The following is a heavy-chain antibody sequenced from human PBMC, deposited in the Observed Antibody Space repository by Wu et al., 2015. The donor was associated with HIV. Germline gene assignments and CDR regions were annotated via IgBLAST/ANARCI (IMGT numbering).Heavy chain of an antibody. CDR3: ARDRYYGSGIMST. Sequence: QVQLVQSGAEVKKPGSSVKVSCKASGGTFSSYAFTWVRQAPGQGLEWMGGIIPPFGTPNYAQKFQGRVTITADDSTATVXMELSSLRSEDTAVYYCARDRYYGSGIMSTWGQGTLLTVSS. CDR1: GGTFSSYA. V-gene: IGHV1-69*12. D-gene: IGHD3-10*01. CDR2: IIPPFGTP. J-gene: IGHJ4*02.